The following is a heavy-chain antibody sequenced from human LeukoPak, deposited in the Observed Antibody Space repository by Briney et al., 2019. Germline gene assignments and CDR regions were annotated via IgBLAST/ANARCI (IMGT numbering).Heavy chain of an antibody. CDR3: ARDLWFGEYNWFDP. J-gene: IGHJ5*02. Sequence: PSQTLSLTCTVSGGSISSGGYFWSWVRQHPGKGLEWIGYISHSGSTHYNPSLKSRVTISLDTSKDRFSLRLSSVTAADTAVYYCARDLWFGEYNWFDPWGQGTLVTVSS. CDR1: GGSISSGGYF. V-gene: IGHV4-31*03. CDR2: ISHSGST. D-gene: IGHD3-10*01.